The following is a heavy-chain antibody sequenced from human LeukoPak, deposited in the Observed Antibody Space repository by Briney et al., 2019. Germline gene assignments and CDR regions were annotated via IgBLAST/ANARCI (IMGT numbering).Heavy chain of an antibody. Sequence: GGSLRLSCAASGFGFSSYAMSWVRQAPGKGLEWVSAISGSGGSTYYADSVKGRFTISRDNSKNTLYLQMNSLRAEDTAVYYCAKDESMWFGELLNYWGQGTLVTVSS. CDR3: AKDESMWFGELLNY. J-gene: IGHJ4*02. CDR1: GFGFSSYA. V-gene: IGHV3-23*01. D-gene: IGHD3-10*01. CDR2: ISGSGGST.